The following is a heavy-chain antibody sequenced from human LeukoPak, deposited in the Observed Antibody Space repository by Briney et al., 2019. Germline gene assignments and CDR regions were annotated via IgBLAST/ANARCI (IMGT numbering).Heavy chain of an antibody. CDR1: GGSISSSNW. CDR2: IYHSGST. Sequence: PSGTLSLTCAVSGGSISSSNWWSWVRQPPGKGLEWIGEIYHSGSTNYNPSLKSRVTISVDKSKNQFFLKLSSVTAADTAVYYCARDAPYCSSTSCPPGYWGQGTLVTVSS. V-gene: IGHV4-4*02. CDR3: ARDAPYCSSTSCPPGY. D-gene: IGHD2-2*01. J-gene: IGHJ4*02.